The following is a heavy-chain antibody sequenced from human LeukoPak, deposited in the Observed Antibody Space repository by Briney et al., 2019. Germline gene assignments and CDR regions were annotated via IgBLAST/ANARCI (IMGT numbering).Heavy chain of an antibody. Sequence: GGSLRLSCAASGFTFSRYWMSWVRQAPGKGLEWVANIEQDGSEKYYVDSGKGRFTISRHNAKNSRYLQMNSLRAEDTAVYYCAREFCSGANCYPMGAFDMWGQGTMVTVSS. J-gene: IGHJ3*02. CDR2: IEQDGSEK. CDR3: AREFCSGANCYPMGAFDM. V-gene: IGHV3-7*01. D-gene: IGHD2-15*01. CDR1: GFTFSRYW.